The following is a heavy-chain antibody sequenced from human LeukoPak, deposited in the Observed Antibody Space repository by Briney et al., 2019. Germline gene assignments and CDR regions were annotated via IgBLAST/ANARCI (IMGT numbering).Heavy chain of an antibody. D-gene: IGHD3-10*01. CDR1: GGTFSSYA. Sequence: ASVKVSCKASGGTFSSYAISWVRQAPGQGLEWMGRIIPILGIANYAQKFQGRVTITADKSTSTAYMELSRLRSDDTAVYYCARTSPHNYYGSGSYLFDYWGQGTLVTVSS. CDR2: IIPILGIA. CDR3: ARTSPHNYYGSGSYLFDY. J-gene: IGHJ4*02. V-gene: IGHV1-69*04.